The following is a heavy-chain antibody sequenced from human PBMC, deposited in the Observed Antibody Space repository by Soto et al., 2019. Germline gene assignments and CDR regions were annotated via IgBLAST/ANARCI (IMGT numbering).Heavy chain of an antibody. V-gene: IGHV3-30*18. Sequence: QVQLVESGGGVVQPGKSLRLSCAAAGFAFSRDGMHWVRQAPGKGLEWVAVISFDGSDKYSSDSVKGRFTISRDNPKDTEDLPMNSLRPEDTALYYCAKPKGADIPFESWGQGTLVTVSS. J-gene: IGHJ4*02. CDR3: AKPKGADIPFES. CDR1: GFAFSRDG. D-gene: IGHD3-9*01. CDR2: ISFDGSDK.